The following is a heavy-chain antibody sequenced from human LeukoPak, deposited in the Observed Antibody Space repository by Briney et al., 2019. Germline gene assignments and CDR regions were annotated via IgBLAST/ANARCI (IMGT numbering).Heavy chain of an antibody. CDR2: FYYSGST. J-gene: IGHJ4*01. V-gene: IGHV4-39*01. CDR1: GGSVSSGGHY. Sequence: SETLSLTCIVSGGSVSSGGHYWGWIRQPPGKGLEWIGSFYYSGSTYYNPSLNNRVTIFIDMSKNQFSLRLNSVTATDTAVYYCARLVCGGGSCPAEFDYWGHGTLVTVSS. CDR3: ARLVCGGGSCPAEFDY. D-gene: IGHD2-15*01.